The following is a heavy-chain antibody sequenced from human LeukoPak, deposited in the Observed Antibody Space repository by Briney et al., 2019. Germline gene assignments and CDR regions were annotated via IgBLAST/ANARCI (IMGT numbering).Heavy chain of an antibody. D-gene: IGHD6-19*01. CDR2: IYYSGST. Sequence: SETLSLTCTVSGGSISSYYWSWIRQPPGKGLEWIGYIYYSGSTNYNPSLKSRVTISVDTSKNQFSLKLSSVTAADTAVYYCARDIAVAGTGNYFDYWGQGTLVTVSS. CDR1: GGSISSYY. CDR3: ARDIAVAGTGNYFDY. V-gene: IGHV4-59*12. J-gene: IGHJ4*02.